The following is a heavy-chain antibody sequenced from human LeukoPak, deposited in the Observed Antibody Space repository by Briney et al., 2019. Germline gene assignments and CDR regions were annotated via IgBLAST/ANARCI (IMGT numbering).Heavy chain of an antibody. CDR2: IIPIFGTA. Sequence: SVKVSCKASGGTFSSYAISWVRQAPGQGLEWMGGIIPIFGTANYAQKFQGRVTITADESTSTAYMELSSLRSEDTAVYYCARDSGSGYNWFDPWGQGTLVTVSS. CDR1: GGTFSSYA. V-gene: IGHV1-69*13. J-gene: IGHJ5*02. D-gene: IGHD6-19*01. CDR3: ARDSGSGYNWFDP.